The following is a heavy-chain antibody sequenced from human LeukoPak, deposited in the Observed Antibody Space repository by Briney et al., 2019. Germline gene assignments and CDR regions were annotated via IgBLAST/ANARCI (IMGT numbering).Heavy chain of an antibody. CDR3: AKDSYSSSWYSPLFDY. Sequence: GRSLRLSCAASGFTFGDYAMHWVRQAPGKGLEWVSGISWNSGSIGYADSVKGRFTISRDNAKNSLYLQMNSLRAEDTALYYCAKDSYSSSWYSPLFDYWGQGTLVTVSS. D-gene: IGHD6-13*01. J-gene: IGHJ4*02. CDR2: ISWNSGSI. V-gene: IGHV3-9*01. CDR1: GFTFGDYA.